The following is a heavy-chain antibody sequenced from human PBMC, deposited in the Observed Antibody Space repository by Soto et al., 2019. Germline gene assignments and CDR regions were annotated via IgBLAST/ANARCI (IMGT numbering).Heavy chain of an antibody. V-gene: IGHV2-5*02. CDR3: AHRIVTNNWFDP. J-gene: IGHJ5*02. D-gene: IGHD3-22*01. Sequence: QITLKESGPTLVKPTQTLTLTCTFSGFSLSTSGVGVGWIRQPPGKALEWLALIYWDDNKRYSPSLKTRLTITKDMSKNQVVLTMTNMDPVDTATYYCAHRIVTNNWFDPWGQGTLVTVSS. CDR2: IYWDDNK. CDR1: GFSLSTSGVG.